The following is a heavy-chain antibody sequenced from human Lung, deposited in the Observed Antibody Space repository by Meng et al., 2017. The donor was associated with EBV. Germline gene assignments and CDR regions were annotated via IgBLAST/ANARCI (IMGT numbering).Heavy chain of an antibody. CDR3: ARLVITMILGTPIWSFDL. D-gene: IGHD3-22*01. Sequence: QGQLQESGPGLVKPSENPSLTCTWFWGSLNNYYWSWIRQPAGKGLEWIGHIQTSGNTNYNPSLKSRITMSMDTSKNHFPLNLSSVTAADTAVYYCARLVITMILGTPIWSFDLWGRGTLVTVSS. J-gene: IGHJ2*01. CDR1: WGSLNNYY. V-gene: IGHV4-4*07. CDR2: IQTSGNT.